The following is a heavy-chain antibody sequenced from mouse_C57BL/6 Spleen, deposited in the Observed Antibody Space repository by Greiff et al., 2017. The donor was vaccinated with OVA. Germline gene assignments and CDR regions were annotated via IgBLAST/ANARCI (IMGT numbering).Heavy chain of an antibody. CDR3: ARADGYYNAMDY. J-gene: IGHJ4*01. V-gene: IGHV1-54*01. CDR2: INPGSGGT. D-gene: IGHD1-2*01. Sequence: QVQLQQSGAELVRPGTSVKVSCKASGYAFTNYLIEWVKQRPGQGLEWIGVINPGSGGTNYNEKFKGKAPLTADKSSSTAYMQLSSLTSEDAAVYFCARADGYYNAMDYWGQGTSVTVSS. CDR1: GYAFTNYL.